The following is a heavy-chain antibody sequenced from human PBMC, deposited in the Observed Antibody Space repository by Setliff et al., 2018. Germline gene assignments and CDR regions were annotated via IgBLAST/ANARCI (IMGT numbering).Heavy chain of an antibody. CDR2: IFPGNSDT. D-gene: IGHD1-26*01. CDR3: ASSSGSSSNDAFDI. CDR1: GYSFSSYW. Sequence: GESLKISCKGSGYSFSSYWIGWVRQMPGKGLEWMGIIFPGNSDTRDSPSFQGQVTISADKSISTAYLQWSSLKASDTAMYYCASSSGSSSNDAFDIWGQGTTVTVSS. V-gene: IGHV5-51*01. J-gene: IGHJ3*02.